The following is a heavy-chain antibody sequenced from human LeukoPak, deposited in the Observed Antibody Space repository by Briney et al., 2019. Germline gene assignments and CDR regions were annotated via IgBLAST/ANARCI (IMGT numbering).Heavy chain of an antibody. CDR3: ARHRLYDILTGYYYMDV. CDR2: IYPGDSDT. J-gene: IGHJ6*03. D-gene: IGHD3-9*01. V-gene: IGHV5-51*01. Sequence: GESLKISCKGSGYSFTSYWIGWVRPMPGKGLEWMGIIYPGDSDTRYSPSFQGQVTISADKSISTAYLQWSSLKASDTAMYYCARHRLYDILTGYYYMDVWGKGTTVTVSS. CDR1: GYSFTSYW.